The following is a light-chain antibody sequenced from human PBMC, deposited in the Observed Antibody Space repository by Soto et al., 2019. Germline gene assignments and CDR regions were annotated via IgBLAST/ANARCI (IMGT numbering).Light chain of an antibody. V-gene: IGKV3-20*01. J-gene: IGKJ3*01. CDR1: QSVTSTY. CDR2: GAS. Sequence: EIVLTQSPATLSLSPGERATLSCRASQSVTSTYLAWYQQKPGQAPRLLIYGASNRATGISDRFSGSGSGTDFTLTISRLEPEDFPVYYCQQNGRSFGPGTKVDLK. CDR3: QQNGRS.